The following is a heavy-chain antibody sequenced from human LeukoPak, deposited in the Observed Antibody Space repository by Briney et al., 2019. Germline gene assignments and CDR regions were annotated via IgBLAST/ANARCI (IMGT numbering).Heavy chain of an antibody. CDR3: APPVPQRGHAFRDAFEP. D-gene: IGHD2-2*01. Sequence: GSLRLSCAASGLTFSSVAMNWVGQAPGKGLGWVSTSSASGGSTYYADSVKGGFPISSDNSKSTPYLPMTSLRADAPAVYFRAPPVPQRGHAFRDAFEPWGKGPMVPVPS. CDR2: SSASGGST. CDR1: GLTFSSVA. J-gene: IGHJ3*01. V-gene: IGHV3-23*01.